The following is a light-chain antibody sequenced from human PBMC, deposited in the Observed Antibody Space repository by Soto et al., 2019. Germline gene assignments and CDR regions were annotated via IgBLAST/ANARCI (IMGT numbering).Light chain of an antibody. CDR1: QGIGVY. CDR2: AAS. J-gene: IGKJ4*01. CDR3: QKYNSAPLT. Sequence: DIQMTQSPSSLSASLGDRVTITCRASQGIGVYLAWFQQKPGKVPKLLIYAASALQSVVPSRFSGSGSWTDFTLTISSLQPEDIATSYCQKYNSAPLTFGGGTKVDIK. V-gene: IGKV1-27*01.